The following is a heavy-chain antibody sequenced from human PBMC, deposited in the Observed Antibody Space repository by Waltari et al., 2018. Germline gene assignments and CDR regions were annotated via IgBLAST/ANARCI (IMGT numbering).Heavy chain of an antibody. CDR2: INEDGSEK. CDR1: GFSFSSYW. Sequence: EVQLVESGGGLVQPGGSLRLSCAASGFSFSSYWMPWVRQAPGKGREWVASINEDGSEKQYVDSVKGRFTISRDNAKNSLYLQMNSLRADDTAVYYCARDSTRRFDYWGQGTLVTVSS. D-gene: IGHD6-6*01. V-gene: IGHV3-7*01. J-gene: IGHJ4*02. CDR3: ARDSTRRFDY.